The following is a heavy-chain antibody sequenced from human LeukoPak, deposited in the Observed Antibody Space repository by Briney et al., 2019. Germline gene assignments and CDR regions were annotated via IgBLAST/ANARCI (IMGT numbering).Heavy chain of an antibody. V-gene: IGHV5-51*01. CDR1: GYSFTSYW. J-gene: IGHJ4*02. CDR2: IYPGDSDT. D-gene: IGHD3-10*01. CDR3: ARQIPFPNYYGSGSYYNHIDY. Sequence: TGESLKISCKGSGYSFTSYWIGWVRQMPGKGLGWMGIIYPGDSDTRYSPSFQGQVTISADKSISTAYLQWSSLKASDTAMYYCARQIPFPNYYGSGSYYNHIDYWGQGTLVTVSS.